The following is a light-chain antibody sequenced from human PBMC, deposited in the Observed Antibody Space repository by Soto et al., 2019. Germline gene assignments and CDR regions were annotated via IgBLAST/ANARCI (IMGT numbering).Light chain of an antibody. Sequence: DIQMTQSPSSLSASVGDRVTITCRASQSISSYLNWYQQKPGKAPKLLIYATSRFQSGVPSRFSGGGSGADFTLTISSLPPDDFATYYCQQSYSTPPTFGQGTKVEI. CDR2: ATS. J-gene: IGKJ1*01. CDR3: QQSYSTPPT. V-gene: IGKV1-39*01. CDR1: QSISSY.